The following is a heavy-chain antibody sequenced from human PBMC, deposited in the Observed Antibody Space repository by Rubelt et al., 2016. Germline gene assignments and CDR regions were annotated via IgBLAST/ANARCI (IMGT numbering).Heavy chain of an antibody. CDR3: ARDRYRRSHNWNYFHAFDI. CDR2: INHSGST. CDR1: GGSFSGYY. V-gene: IGHV4-34*01. D-gene: IGHD1-7*01. Sequence: QVQLQQWGAGLLKPSETLSLTCAVYGGSFSGYYWSWIRQPPGKGLEWIGEINHSGSTNYNPSLKSRVTISVDTSKNQFSLKLSSVTAADTAVYYCARDRYRRSHNWNYFHAFDIWGQGTMVTVSS. J-gene: IGHJ3*02.